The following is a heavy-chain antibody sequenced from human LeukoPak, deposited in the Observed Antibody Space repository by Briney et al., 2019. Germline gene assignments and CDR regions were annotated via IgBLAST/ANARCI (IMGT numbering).Heavy chain of an antibody. D-gene: IGHD4/OR15-4a*01. J-gene: IGHJ6*02. CDR1: GYTFTSYD. V-gene: IGHV1-8*01. Sequence: ASVKVSFTASGYTFTSYDINWVRQATGQGLEWMGWMNPNSGNTGYAQKFQGRVTMTRNTSISTAYMELSSLRSEDTAVYYCASFRGAIPDYYYYGMDVWGQGTTVTVSS. CDR3: ASFRGAIPDYYYYGMDV. CDR2: MNPNSGNT.